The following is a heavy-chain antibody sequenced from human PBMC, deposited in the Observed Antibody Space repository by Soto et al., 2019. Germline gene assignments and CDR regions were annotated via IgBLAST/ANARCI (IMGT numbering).Heavy chain of an antibody. J-gene: IGHJ4*02. CDR2: ITPYNGNA. D-gene: IGHD1-26*01. V-gene: IGHV1-18*04. CDR3: ARARMFSGAHHDY. CDR1: GYTFINFG. Sequence: ASVKVSCKASGYTFINFGINWVRQAPGQGLEWMGWITPYNGNANYPQKHQDRLTITTDTSTNTAYLELRSLRSDDTAVYFCARARMFSGAHHDYWGQGSLVTVSS.